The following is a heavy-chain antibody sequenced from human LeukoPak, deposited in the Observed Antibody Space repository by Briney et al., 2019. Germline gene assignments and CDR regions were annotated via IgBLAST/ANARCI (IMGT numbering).Heavy chain of an antibody. J-gene: IGHJ4*02. CDR3: TRGATRAGIAIDC. Sequence: GGSLRLSCGASGFTFSDFYMSLIRQAPGMGLEWISYIGTRSNPIYYADSVKGRFTISRDDAKNSLYLQMNSLRDEDTAVYFCTRGATRAGIAIDCWGQGILVTVSS. V-gene: IGHV3-11*01. D-gene: IGHD2-15*01. CDR1: GFTFSDFY. CDR2: IGTRSNPI.